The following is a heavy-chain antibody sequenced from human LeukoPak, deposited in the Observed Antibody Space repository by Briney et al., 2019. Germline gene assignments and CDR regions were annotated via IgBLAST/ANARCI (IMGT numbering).Heavy chain of an antibody. V-gene: IGHV3-20*04. Sequence: PGGSLRLSCAASGFTLDDYGMSWVRQAPGKGLEWVPGINWNGGSTGYADSVKGRFTISRDNAKNSLYLQMNSLRAEDTALYYCARDKWELLQNWFDPWGQGTLVTVSS. CDR2: INWNGGST. J-gene: IGHJ5*02. CDR3: ARDKWELLQNWFDP. D-gene: IGHD1-26*01. CDR1: GFTLDDYG.